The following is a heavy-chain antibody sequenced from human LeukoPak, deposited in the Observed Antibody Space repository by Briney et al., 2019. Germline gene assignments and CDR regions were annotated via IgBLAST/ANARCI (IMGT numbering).Heavy chain of an antibody. V-gene: IGHV3-48*01. J-gene: IGHJ4*02. CDR1: GFTFSSYS. CDR3: AREVPNVDYFDY. Sequence: GGSLRLSCAASGFTFSSYSMNWVRQAPGKGLEWVSYISSSSITIYYADSVKGRFTISRDNAKSSLHLQMNSLRAEDTAVYYCAREVPNVDYFDYWGQGTLVTVSS. CDR2: ISSSSITI.